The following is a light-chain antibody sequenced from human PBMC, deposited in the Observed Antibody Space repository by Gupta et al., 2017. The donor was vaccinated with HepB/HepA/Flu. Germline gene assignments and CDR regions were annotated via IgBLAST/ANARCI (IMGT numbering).Light chain of an antibody. CDR2: EAS. CDR3: QQDGTSLSN. Sequence: IVLTQSPATLSLSPGDRATLLCRASQSVRSNYLAWYQQKPGQAPRLLIYEASSRATGIPDRFSGCGSGTDFILTISRLEPDDFAVYFCQQDGTSLSNFGQGTRLDIK. J-gene: IGKJ5*01. CDR1: QSVRSNY. V-gene: IGKV3-20*01.